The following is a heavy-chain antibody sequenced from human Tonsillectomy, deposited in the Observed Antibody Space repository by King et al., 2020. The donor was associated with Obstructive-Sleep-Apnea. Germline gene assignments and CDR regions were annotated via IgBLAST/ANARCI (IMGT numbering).Heavy chain of an antibody. CDR1: GFTFSSYP. V-gene: IGHV3-30*04. CDR2: ISYDGDNK. Sequence: VQLVQSGGGVVQPGRSLRLSCAASGFTFSSYPMHWVRQAPGKGLEWVAGISYDGDNKYYADSVKGRFTISRDNSKNTLYLQMNSLRAEDTAVYYCARDWYYYASGSPDYWGQGTLVTVSS. D-gene: IGHD3-10*01. CDR3: ARDWYYYASGSPDY. J-gene: IGHJ4*02.